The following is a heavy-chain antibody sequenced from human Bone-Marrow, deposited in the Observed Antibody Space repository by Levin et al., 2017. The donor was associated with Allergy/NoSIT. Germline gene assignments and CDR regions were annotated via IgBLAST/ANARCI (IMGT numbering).Heavy chain of an antibody. D-gene: IGHD3-10*01. J-gene: IGHJ4*02. V-gene: IGHV4-61*03. CDR3: ARDRGSLLDH. CDR2: IDYRGTA. CDR1: GVSVSSSDYS. Sequence: SQTLSLTCSVSGVSVSSSDYSWSWIRQPPGQGLEWIGYIDYRGTANYNPSLKSLVTMSLDTSKNDFSLDVTSVITADTAFYQCARDRGSLLDHWGQGLLVTVSS.